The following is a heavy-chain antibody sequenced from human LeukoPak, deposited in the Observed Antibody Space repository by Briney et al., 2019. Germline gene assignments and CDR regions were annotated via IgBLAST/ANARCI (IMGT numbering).Heavy chain of an antibody. V-gene: IGHV3-11*01. CDR2: ISSSSNTI. CDR3: ARVRYHYGYAFDI. CDR1: GFTFSDFY. Sequence: GGSLRLFCAASGFTFSDFYMSWVRQAPGKGLEWVSYISSSSNTIYYADSVKGRFTISRDNAKNSLYLQMNSLRAEDTAMYYCARVRYHYGYAFDIWGQGTMVTVSS. D-gene: IGHD5-18*01. J-gene: IGHJ3*02.